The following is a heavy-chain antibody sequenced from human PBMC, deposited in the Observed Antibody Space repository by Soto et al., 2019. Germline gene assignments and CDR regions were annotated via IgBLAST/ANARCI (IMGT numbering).Heavy chain of an antibody. Sequence: GGSLRLSCAASGFTFSSYAMHWVRQAPGKGLEWVVVISYDGSNKYYADSVKGRFTISRDNSKNTLYLQMNSLRAEDTAVYYCARDSYSSSWLGVNWFDPCGQGTLVTVSS. V-gene: IGHV3-30-3*01. J-gene: IGHJ5*02. CDR3: ARDSYSSSWLGVNWFDP. D-gene: IGHD6-13*01. CDR1: GFTFSSYA. CDR2: ISYDGSNK.